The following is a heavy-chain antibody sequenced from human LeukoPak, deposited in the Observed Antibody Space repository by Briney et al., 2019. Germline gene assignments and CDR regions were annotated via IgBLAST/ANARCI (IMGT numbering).Heavy chain of an antibody. V-gene: IGHV4-34*01. D-gene: IGHD6-13*01. CDR1: GGSFSGYY. J-gene: IGHJ4*02. CDR2: INYSGST. Sequence: SETLSLTCAVYGGSFSGYYWSWIRQPPGKGLEWIGEINYSGSTNYNPSLKSRVTISVDTSKNQFSLKLSSVTAADTAVYYCARGESWQQLFFDYWGQGTLVTVSS. CDR3: ARGESWQQLFFDY.